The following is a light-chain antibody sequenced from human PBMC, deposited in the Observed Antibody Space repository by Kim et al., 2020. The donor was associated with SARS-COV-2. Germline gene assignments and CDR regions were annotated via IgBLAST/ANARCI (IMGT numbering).Light chain of an antibody. CDR1: QSVSSSY. Sequence: EIVLTQSPGTLSLSPGERATLSCRASQSVSSSYLAWYQQKPGQAPRLLIYGASTRATGIPDRFSDSGSGTDFTLAISRLEPEDFAVYYCQQYGSLLTFGPGTKVDIK. CDR2: GAS. J-gene: IGKJ3*01. V-gene: IGKV3-20*01. CDR3: QQYGSLLT.